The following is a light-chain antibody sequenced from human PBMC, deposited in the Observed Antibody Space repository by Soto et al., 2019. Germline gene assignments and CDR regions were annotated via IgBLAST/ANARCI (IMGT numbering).Light chain of an antibody. CDR2: DAS. CDR3: QHYGNSPPSVT. V-gene: IGKV3-11*01. Sequence: IVLTQSPATLSLSPGERATLSCRASQSVSSYLAWYQQKPGQAPRLFIYDASNRATGVPARFSGSGSGTDFTLTISSLEPEDFAVYYCQHYGNSPPSVTFGPGTKVDIK. J-gene: IGKJ3*01. CDR1: QSVSSY.